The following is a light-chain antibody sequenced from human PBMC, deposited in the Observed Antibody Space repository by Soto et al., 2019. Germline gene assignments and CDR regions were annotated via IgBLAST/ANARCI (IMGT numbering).Light chain of an antibody. CDR1: QSISSW. CDR3: QQYNSYWT. Sequence: DIQMTQSPSTLSAALGDRVTITSRASQSISSWLAWYQQKPGKAPKLLIYDASSLESGVPSRFSGSGSGTEFTLTISSLQPDDFATYYCQQYNSYWTFGQGTKVDI. V-gene: IGKV1-5*01. CDR2: DAS. J-gene: IGKJ1*01.